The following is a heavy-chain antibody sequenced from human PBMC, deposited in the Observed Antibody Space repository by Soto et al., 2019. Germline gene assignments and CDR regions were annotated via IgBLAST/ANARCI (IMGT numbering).Heavy chain of an antibody. V-gene: IGHV1-69*06. Sequence: QVQLVQSGAEVKKPGSSVKVSCKASGGTFSSYAISWVRQAPGQGLEWMGGIIPIFGTANYAQKFQGRVTITADKSTSTAYRELSILRSEDTAVYYCARASLGAMIGVHWYFDLWGRGTLVTVSS. CDR3: ARASLGAMIGVHWYFDL. D-gene: IGHD3-22*01. CDR2: IIPIFGTA. CDR1: GGTFSSYA. J-gene: IGHJ2*01.